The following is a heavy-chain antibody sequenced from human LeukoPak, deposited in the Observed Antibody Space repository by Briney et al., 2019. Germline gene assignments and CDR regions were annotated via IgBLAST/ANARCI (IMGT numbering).Heavy chain of an antibody. Sequence: PGGSLRLSCAASGFTFSSHWMYWVRQAPGKGLEWVSFISTSSSYIYYADSVKGRFTISRDNAKNSLYLQMNTLRAEDTAVYYCARDRWLQSEGYYMDVWGKGTTVTISS. CDR3: ARDRWLQSEGYYMDV. V-gene: IGHV3-21*01. J-gene: IGHJ6*03. D-gene: IGHD5-24*01. CDR1: GFTFSSHW. CDR2: ISTSSSYI.